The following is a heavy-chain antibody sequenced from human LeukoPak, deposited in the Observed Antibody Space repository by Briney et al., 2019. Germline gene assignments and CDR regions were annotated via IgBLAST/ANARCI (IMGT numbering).Heavy chain of an antibody. CDR1: GYTFTGYY. V-gene: IGHV1-2*06. Sequence: GASVKVSCKASGYTFTGYYMHWVRQAPGQGLEWMGRINPNSGGTNYAQKFQGRVTMTRDTSISTAYMELSRLRSDDAAVYYCARADEWLVLFDYWGQGTLVTVSS. J-gene: IGHJ4*02. D-gene: IGHD6-19*01. CDR3: ARADEWLVLFDY. CDR2: INPNSGGT.